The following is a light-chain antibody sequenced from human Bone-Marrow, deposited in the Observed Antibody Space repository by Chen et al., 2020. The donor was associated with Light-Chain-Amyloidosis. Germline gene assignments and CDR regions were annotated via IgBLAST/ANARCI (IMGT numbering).Light chain of an antibody. Sequence: DIVLTQSPDSLTVSLGERATLTCRSSQSLLFSSNNKNYVAWYQQKPGQPPKLLLYWASTRASGVPHRFGGSGSATDFTLTISSLQAEDVAVYYCQHYYSTPPTFGGGTKVEIK. V-gene: IGKV4-1*01. CDR1: QSLLFSSNNKNY. CDR2: WAS. J-gene: IGKJ4*01. CDR3: QHYYSTPPT.